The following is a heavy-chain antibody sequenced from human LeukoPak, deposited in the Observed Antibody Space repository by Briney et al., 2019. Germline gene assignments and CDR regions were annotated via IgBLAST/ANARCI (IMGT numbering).Heavy chain of an antibody. J-gene: IGHJ4*02. CDR3: ARGRNSCRGRGGSCYLPNY. V-gene: IGHV1-8*01. Sequence: GGPVKVSCRASGYTFTSYDINWVRQATGQGLEWMGWMNPNSGNTGYAQKFQGRVTMTRNTSISTAYMELSSLRSEDTAVYYCARGRNSCRGRGGSCYLPNYWGQGTLVTVSS. D-gene: IGHD2-15*01. CDR1: GYTFTSYD. CDR2: MNPNSGNT.